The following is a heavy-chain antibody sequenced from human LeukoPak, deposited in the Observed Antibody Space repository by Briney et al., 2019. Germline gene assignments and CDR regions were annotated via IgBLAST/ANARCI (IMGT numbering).Heavy chain of an antibody. CDR3: VRQTGGTVITIIDY. D-gene: IGHD2-8*02. CDR1: GYSFSNYW. Sequence: GESLKISCKGSGYSFSNYWIGWVRQMPGKGLEWMGIIYPDESDTRYSPSFQGQVTISADKSINTAYLQWSSLKASDTAAYYCVRQTGGTVITIIDYWGQGTLVTVPS. J-gene: IGHJ4*02. CDR2: IYPDESDT. V-gene: IGHV5-51*01.